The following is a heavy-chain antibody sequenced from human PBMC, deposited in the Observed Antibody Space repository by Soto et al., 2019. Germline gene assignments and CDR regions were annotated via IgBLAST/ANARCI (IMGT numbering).Heavy chain of an antibody. CDR3: VRSKGGYSYGTPFDY. V-gene: IGHV3-9*01. CDR1: GFTFDDYA. CDR2: ISWNSGNI. J-gene: IGHJ4*02. D-gene: IGHD5-18*01. Sequence: GGSLRLSCAASGFTFDDYAMYWVRQVPGKGLEWVSSISWNSGNIGYADSVKGRFTTSRDNAENSLYLQMNSLRPEDTALYYCVRSKGGYSYGTPFDYWGQGTLVTVSS.